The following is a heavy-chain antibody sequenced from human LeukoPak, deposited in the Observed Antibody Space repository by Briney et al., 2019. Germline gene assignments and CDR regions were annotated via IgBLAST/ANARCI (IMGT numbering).Heavy chain of an antibody. CDR3: ARVLREYYYYMDV. J-gene: IGHJ6*03. CDR1: GYSISSGYY. CDR2: IYHSGST. D-gene: IGHD3-10*01. Sequence: SETLSLTCTVSGYSISSGYYWGWVRQPPGKGLEWIGCIYHSGSTYYNPSLKSRVTISVDTSKNQFSLKLSSVTAADTAVYYCARVLREYYYYMDVWRKGTTVTVSS. V-gene: IGHV4-38-2*02.